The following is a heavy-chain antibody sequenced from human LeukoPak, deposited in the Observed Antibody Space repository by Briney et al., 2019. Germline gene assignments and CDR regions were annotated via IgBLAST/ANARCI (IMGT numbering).Heavy chain of an antibody. J-gene: IGHJ4*02. CDR2: INHSGST. CDR3: ASDLGTAAAGTSPLWDY. CDR1: GVSFSGYY. Sequence: SETLSLTCAVYGVSFSGYYWSWIRQPPGKGLEWIGEINHSGSTNYNPALKSRVTITVDTSKNQISLKLSSVTAADTAVYYCASDLGTAAAGTSPLWDYWGQGTLVTVSS. D-gene: IGHD6-13*01. V-gene: IGHV4-34*01.